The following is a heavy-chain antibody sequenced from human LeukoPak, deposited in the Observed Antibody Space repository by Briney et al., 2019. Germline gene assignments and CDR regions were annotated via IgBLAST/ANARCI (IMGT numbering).Heavy chain of an antibody. J-gene: IGHJ6*02. CDR1: GYSITSSSW. CDR2: IYHSGTT. V-gene: IGHV4-28*03. CDR3: ARDSHYYDSSGPPGNYYYGMDV. D-gene: IGHD3-22*01. Sequence: PSETLSLTCAVSGYSITSSSWWGWIRQPPGKGLEWIGYIYHSGTTYYNPSLQSRVTMSVDTSKNQFSLKLSSVTAVDTAVYYCARDSHYYDSSGPPGNYYYGMDVWGQGTTVTVSS.